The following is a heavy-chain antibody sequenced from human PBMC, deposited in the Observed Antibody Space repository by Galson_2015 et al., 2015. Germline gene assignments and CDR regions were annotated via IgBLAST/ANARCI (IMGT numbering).Heavy chain of an antibody. CDR1: GFSLSTGGVG. J-gene: IGHJ5*02. CDR3: AHRGIAAAGFDP. D-gene: IGHD6-13*01. Sequence: PALVKPTQTLTLTCTFSGFSLSTGGVGVGWIRQPPGKALEWLALIYWDDDKAYSPSLKSRLTITKDTSKNQVVLTMTNMDPVDTATYYYAHRGIAAAGFDPWGQGTLVTVSS. V-gene: IGHV2-5*02. CDR2: IYWDDDK.